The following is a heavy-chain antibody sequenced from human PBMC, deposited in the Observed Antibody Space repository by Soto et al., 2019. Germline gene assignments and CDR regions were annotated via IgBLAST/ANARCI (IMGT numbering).Heavy chain of an antibody. J-gene: IGHJ4*02. CDR2: ISSSSRTI. CDR3: AGAPNRALDY. V-gene: IGHV3-48*02. Sequence: GGSLRLSCAASGFTFSSYTMHWVRQAPGKGLEWISYISSSSRTIYYADSVKGRFTISRDNAQSSLYLQMTSLRDEDTAVYYCAGAPNRALDYWGQGTLATVSS. CDR1: GFTFSSYT. D-gene: IGHD2-8*01.